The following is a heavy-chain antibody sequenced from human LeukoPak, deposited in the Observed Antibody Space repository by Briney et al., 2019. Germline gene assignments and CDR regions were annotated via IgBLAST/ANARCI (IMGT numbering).Heavy chain of an antibody. CDR3: ASRPRADIGPLDF. Sequence: GGSLRLSCAASGFTFSDYAMTWARQAPGKGLEWVSSISGSGSRTYYTESVKGRFTISTDNSKNTLYLQMNSLRADETAISYCASRPRADIGPLDFWGQGTLVTVSS. J-gene: IGHJ4*02. CDR1: GFTFSDYA. D-gene: IGHD1-14*01. CDR2: ISGSGSRT. V-gene: IGHV3-23*01.